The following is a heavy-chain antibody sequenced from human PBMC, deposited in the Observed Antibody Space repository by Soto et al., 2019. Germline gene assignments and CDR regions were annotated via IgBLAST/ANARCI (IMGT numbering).Heavy chain of an antibody. CDR3: ARVDSVRWLQD. Sequence: GASVKVSCKASGYTFTSYYMHWVRQAPGQGLEWMGIINPSGGSASYAQKFQGRVTMTRDTSTSTVYMELSSLRSEDTAVYYCARVDSVRWLQDWGQGTLVTVSS. V-gene: IGHV1-46*03. CDR2: INPSGGSA. J-gene: IGHJ4*02. D-gene: IGHD2-2*03. CDR1: GYTFTSYY.